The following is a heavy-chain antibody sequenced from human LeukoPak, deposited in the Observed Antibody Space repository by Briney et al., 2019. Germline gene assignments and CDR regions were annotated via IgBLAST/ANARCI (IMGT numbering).Heavy chain of an antibody. D-gene: IGHD3-3*01. CDR2: IYYSGST. Sequence: SETLSLTCTVSGGSISSYYWSWLRQPPGKGLEWIGYIYYSGSTNYNPSLKSRVTISVDTSKNQFSLKLSSVTAADTAVYYCARAQGRYDFWSGYYTGLDAFDIWGQGTMVTVSS. CDR1: GGSISSYY. CDR3: ARAQGRYDFWSGYYTGLDAFDI. V-gene: IGHV4-59*01. J-gene: IGHJ3*02.